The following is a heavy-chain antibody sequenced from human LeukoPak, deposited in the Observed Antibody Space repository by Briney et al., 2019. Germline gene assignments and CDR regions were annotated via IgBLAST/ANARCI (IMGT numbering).Heavy chain of an antibody. CDR2: IIPIFGTA. CDR3: ARERKAAAGLYVDY. D-gene: IGHD6-13*01. V-gene: IGHV1-69*13. J-gene: IGHJ4*02. CDR1: GYTFTSYD. Sequence: SVKVSCKASGYTFTSYDINWVRQAPGQGLEWMGGIIPIFGTANYAQKFQGRVTITADESTSTAYMELSSLRSEDTAVYYCARERKAAAGLYVDYWGQGTLVTVSS.